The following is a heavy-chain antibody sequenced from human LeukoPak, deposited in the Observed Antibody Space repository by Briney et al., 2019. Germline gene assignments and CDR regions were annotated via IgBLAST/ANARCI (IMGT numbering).Heavy chain of an antibody. CDR1: GGSISSGVYY. J-gene: IGHJ4*02. CDR2: IYYSGST. D-gene: IGHD3-22*01. CDR3: AREPYYYDSSGYYSEY. Sequence: SQTLSLTCTVSGGSISSGVYYWSWIRQPPGKGLEWIGYIYYSGSTYYNPSLKSRVTISVDTSKNQFSLKLSSVTAADTAVYYCAREPYYYDSSGYYSEYWGQGTLVTVSS. V-gene: IGHV4-30-4*01.